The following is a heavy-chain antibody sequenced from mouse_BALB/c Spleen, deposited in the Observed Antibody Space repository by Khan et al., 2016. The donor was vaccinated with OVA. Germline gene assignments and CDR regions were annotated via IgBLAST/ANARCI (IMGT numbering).Heavy chain of an antibody. CDR1: GFNIKDTY. CDR2: IDPANGNT. J-gene: IGHJ1*01. D-gene: IGHD1-1*01. CDR3: ARYYGSRCWYFDV. V-gene: IGHV14-3*02. Sequence: VRLQQSGAELVKPGASVKLSCTASGFNIKDTYMYWVKQRPEQGLEWIGRIDPANGNTKYDPKFQGKATITADTSSNTAYLQLSSLTSEDTAVYYCARYYGSRCWYFDVWGAGTTGTVSS.